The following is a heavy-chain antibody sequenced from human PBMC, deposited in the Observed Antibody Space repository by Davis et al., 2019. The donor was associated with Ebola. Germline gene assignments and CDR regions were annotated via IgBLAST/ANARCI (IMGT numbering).Heavy chain of an antibody. D-gene: IGHD3-10*01. Sequence: ESLKISCAASGFTFSSYAMSWVRQAPGKGLEWIGYIYYSGSTNYNPSLKSRVTISVDTSKNQFSLKLGSVTAADTAVYYCARVRYYGSGSPIDYWGQGTLVTVSS. V-gene: IGHV4-59*12. J-gene: IGHJ4*02. CDR2: IYYSGST. CDR1: GFTFSSYA. CDR3: ARVRYYGSGSPIDY.